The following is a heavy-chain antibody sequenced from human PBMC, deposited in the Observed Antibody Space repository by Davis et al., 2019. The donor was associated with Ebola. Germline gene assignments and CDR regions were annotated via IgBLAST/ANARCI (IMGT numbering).Heavy chain of an antibody. J-gene: IGHJ6*02. CDR1: GFTFSSYW. V-gene: IGHV3-7*01. Sequence: GGSLRLSCAASGFTFSSYWMSWVRQAPGKGLEWVANIKQDGSEKYYVDSVKGRFTISRGNAKNSLYLQMNSLRAEDTAVYYCARGWGICSGGSCYHYYYGMDVWGQGTTVTVSS. CDR2: IKQDGSEK. D-gene: IGHD2-15*01. CDR3: ARGWGICSGGSCYHYYYGMDV.